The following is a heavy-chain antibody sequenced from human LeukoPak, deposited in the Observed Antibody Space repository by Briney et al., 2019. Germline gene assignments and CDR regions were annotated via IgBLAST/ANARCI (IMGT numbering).Heavy chain of an antibody. J-gene: IGHJ4*02. Sequence: ASVKVSCKASGYTFTAYYIHWMRQAPGQGFEWMGWINPNNGGTNYAQKFQGRVSMTRDTSISTVYMDLSGLRSDDTAVYYCARGPSTGDFDYWGQGTLVTVSS. CDR3: ARGPSTGDFDY. D-gene: IGHD7-27*01. V-gene: IGHV1-2*02. CDR2: INPNNGGT. CDR1: GYTFTAYY.